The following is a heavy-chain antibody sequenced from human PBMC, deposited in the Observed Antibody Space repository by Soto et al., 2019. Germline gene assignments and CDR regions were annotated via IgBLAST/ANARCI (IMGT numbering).Heavy chain of an antibody. V-gene: IGHV5-51*01. CDR1: GYSFSSYW. CDR3: ARRNGDYPPGWYFDV. CDR2: IYPGDSDT. J-gene: IGHJ2*01. Sequence: GESLKISCKVSGYSFSSYWIGWVRQMPGKGLEWMGIIYPGDSDTRYSPSFQGQVTISADKSISTAYLQWSSLKASDTAMYYCARRNGDYPPGWYFDVWGRGTLVTVSS. D-gene: IGHD4-17*01.